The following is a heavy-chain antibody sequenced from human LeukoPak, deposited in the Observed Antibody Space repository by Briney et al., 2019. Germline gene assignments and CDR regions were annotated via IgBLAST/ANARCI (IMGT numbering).Heavy chain of an antibody. V-gene: IGHV3-64D*09. CDR1: GFTFSSYA. D-gene: IGHD2-2*01. CDR2: ISSNGGST. J-gene: IGHJ4*02. CDR3: VKARGYCSSTSCYFDY. Sequence: PGGSLRLSCAASGFTFSSYAMHWVRQAPGKGLEYVSAISSNGGSTYYADSVKGRFTISRDNSKNTLYLQMSSLRAEDTAVYYCVKARGYCSSTSCYFDYWGQGTLVTVSS.